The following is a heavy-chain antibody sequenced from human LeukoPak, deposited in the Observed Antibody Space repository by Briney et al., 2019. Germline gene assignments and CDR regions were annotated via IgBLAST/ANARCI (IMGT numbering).Heavy chain of an antibody. CDR2: LPYDGSIE. CDR1: GFTFSTYG. J-gene: IGHJ4*02. CDR3: ATAPRWLQFGFFQY. Sequence: PGGSLRLSCAVSGFTFSTYGMHWVRQAPGKGLDWVAFLPYDGSIEYYADSVKGRFTVSRDSPKNMLYLQMNSLRPEDTAVYFCATAPRWLQFGFFQYWGQGTLVTVSS. V-gene: IGHV3-30*02. D-gene: IGHD5-24*01.